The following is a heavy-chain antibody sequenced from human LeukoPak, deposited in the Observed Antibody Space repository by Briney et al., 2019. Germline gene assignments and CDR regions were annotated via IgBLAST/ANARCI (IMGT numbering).Heavy chain of an antibody. CDR2: INPNKVVI. Sequence: GAVTDSFMSPLYTLIGYHMHEVRQALGRGGEWMGCINPNKVVINYPQKLHGWVTMTSDTSIITHTMELSRLRSDDTAVYYWATADCSGGSCPIDVWGKGTTVTVSS. V-gene: IGHV1-2*04. CDR1: LYTLIGYH. J-gene: IGHJ6*04. D-gene: IGHD2-15*01. CDR3: ATADCSGGSCPIDV.